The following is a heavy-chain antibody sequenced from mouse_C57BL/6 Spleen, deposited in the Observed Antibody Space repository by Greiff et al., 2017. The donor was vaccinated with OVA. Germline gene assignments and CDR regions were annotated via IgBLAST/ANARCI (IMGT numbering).Heavy chain of an antibody. J-gene: IGHJ2*01. CDR3: ACLYYGYYGYLDY. D-gene: IGHD2-3*01. CDR2: IWSGGST. V-gene: IGHV2-2*01. Sequence: VKLVESGPGLVQPSPSLSITCTVSGFSLTSYGVHWVRQSPGQGLEWLGVIWSGGSTDYNASFIARLSISKDNSKSQVFFKMNRLQADDTAMYSCACLYYGYYGYLDYWGQGTTLTVSS. CDR1: GFSLTSYG.